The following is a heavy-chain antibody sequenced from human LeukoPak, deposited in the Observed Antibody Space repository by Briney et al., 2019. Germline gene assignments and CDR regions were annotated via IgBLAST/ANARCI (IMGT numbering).Heavy chain of an antibody. V-gene: IGHV3-33*06. CDR3: AKDQGYSSGCLDY. Sequence: GGSLRLSCAASGFTFSSYGMHWVRQAPGKGLEWVAVIWYDGSNKYYADSVKGRFTISRDNSKNTLYLQMNSLRAEDTAVYYCAKDQGYSSGCLDYWGQGTLVTVSS. CDR2: IWYDGSNK. J-gene: IGHJ4*02. CDR1: GFTFSSYG. D-gene: IGHD6-19*01.